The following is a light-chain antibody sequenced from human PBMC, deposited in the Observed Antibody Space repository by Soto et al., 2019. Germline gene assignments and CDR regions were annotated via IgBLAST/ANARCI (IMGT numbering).Light chain of an antibody. CDR2: GAS. CDR3: QQYHNWPPVT. V-gene: IGKV3-15*01. J-gene: IGKJ3*01. Sequence: EIVMTQSPATLSVSPGERATLSCRASQSVSSNLACYQQKPGQAPRLLIYGASTRATGIPARFSGSGSGTEFTLTISSLQSEDFAVYYCQQYHNWPPVTFGPGTKVDIK. CDR1: QSVSSN.